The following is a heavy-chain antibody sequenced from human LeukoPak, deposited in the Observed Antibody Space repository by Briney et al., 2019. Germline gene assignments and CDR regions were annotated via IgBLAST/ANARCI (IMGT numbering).Heavy chain of an antibody. CDR1: GYTFTSYG. Sequence: GASVKVSCKASGYTFTSYGISWVRQAPGQGLEWMGGIIPIFGTANYAQKFQGRVTITADESTSTAYMELSSLRSEDTAVYYCARYNDFWSGPNWFDPWGQGTLVTVSS. D-gene: IGHD3-3*01. CDR2: IIPIFGTA. J-gene: IGHJ5*02. CDR3: ARYNDFWSGPNWFDP. V-gene: IGHV1-69*13.